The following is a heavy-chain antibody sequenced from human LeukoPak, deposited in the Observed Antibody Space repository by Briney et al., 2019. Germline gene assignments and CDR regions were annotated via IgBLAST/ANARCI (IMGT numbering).Heavy chain of an antibody. CDR1: GGSISSYY. CDR2: IYTSGST. CDR3: ARVMAARRHYYGMDV. D-gene: IGHD6-6*01. J-gene: IGHJ6*02. Sequence: SGTLSLTCTVSGGSISSYYWSWIRQPAGKGLEWIGRIYTSGSTNYNPSLKSRVTMSVDTSKNQFSLKLSSVTAADTAVYYCARVMAARRHYYGMDVWGQGTTVTVSS. V-gene: IGHV4-4*07.